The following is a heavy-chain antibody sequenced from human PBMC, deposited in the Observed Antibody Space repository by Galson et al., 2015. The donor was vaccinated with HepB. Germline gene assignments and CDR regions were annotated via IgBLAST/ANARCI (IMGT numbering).Heavy chain of an antibody. CDR3: ARDGGEVTMIVVVKGWGPALDY. J-gene: IGHJ4*02. CDR2: ISAYNGNT. Sequence: SVKVSCKASGYTFTSYGISWVRQAPGQGLEWMGWISAYNGNTNYAQKLQGRVTMTTDTSTSTAYMELRSLRSDDTAVYYCARDGGEVTMIVVVKGWGPALDYWGQGTLVTVSS. CDR1: GYTFTSYG. V-gene: IGHV1-18*04. D-gene: IGHD3-22*01.